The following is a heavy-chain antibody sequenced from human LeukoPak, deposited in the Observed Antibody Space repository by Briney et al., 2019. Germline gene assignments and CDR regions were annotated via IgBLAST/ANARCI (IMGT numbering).Heavy chain of an antibody. CDR3: ARGVYDSTGYYQY. J-gene: IGHJ4*02. CDR1: GFTFSNYE. V-gene: IGHV3-48*03. D-gene: IGHD3-22*01. Sequence: GGSLRLSCAASGFTFSNYEMNWVRQAPGKGLEWVSYISTSGSTIYYADSGKGRFTISRDNGKSSLYLQMNSLRAEDTAVYYCARGVYDSTGYYQYWGQGTLVTVSS. CDR2: ISTSGSTI.